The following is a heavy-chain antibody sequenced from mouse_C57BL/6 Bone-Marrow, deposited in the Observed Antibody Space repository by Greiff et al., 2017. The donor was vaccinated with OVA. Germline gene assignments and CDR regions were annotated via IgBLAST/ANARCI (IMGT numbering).Heavy chain of an antibody. D-gene: IGHD3-3*01. CDR2: ISYDGSD. V-gene: IGHV3-6*01. Sequence: EVHLVESGPGLVKPSQSLSLTCSVTGYSITSGYYWNWIRQFPGNKLEWMGYISYDGSDNYNPSLKNRISITRDTSKNQFFLKLNSVTTEDTATYYCARRAVHEGFAYWGQGTLVTVSA. CDR1: GYSITSGYY. CDR3: ARRAVHEGFAY. J-gene: IGHJ3*01.